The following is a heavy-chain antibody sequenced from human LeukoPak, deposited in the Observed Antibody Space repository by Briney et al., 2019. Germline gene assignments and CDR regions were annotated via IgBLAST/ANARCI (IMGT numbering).Heavy chain of an antibody. CDR1: GWGISGGVDC. CDR3: ASLLWNWNDVGWFDP. D-gene: IGHD1-1*01. V-gene: IGHV4-30-2*01. CDR2: LYHNWIT. J-gene: IGHJ5*02. Sequence: LGLSWKSAGWGISGGVDCCSCIRKPPGKGLEWIGYLYHNWITYYNPSLKSRVTISVDRSKNQSSLKLSSVTAAATAVYYCASLLWNWNDVGWFDPWGQGTLVTVSS.